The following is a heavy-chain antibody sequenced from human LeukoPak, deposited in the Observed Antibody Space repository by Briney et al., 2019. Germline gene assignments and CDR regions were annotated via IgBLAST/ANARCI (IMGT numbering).Heavy chain of an antibody. D-gene: IGHD3-3*01. Sequence: GGSLRLSCAASGFTVSSNYMSWVRQTPGKGLEWVSVIYSGGSTYYADSVKGRLTISRDNAKNTLYLQMNSLRAEDTAVYYCARGVESDYWGQGTLVTVSS. CDR3: ARGVESDY. V-gene: IGHV3-53*01. CDR2: IYSGGST. J-gene: IGHJ4*02. CDR1: GFTVSSNY.